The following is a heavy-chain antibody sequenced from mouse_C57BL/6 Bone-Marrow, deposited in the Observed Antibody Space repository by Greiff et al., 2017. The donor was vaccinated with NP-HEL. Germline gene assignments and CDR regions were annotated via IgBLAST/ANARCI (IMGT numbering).Heavy chain of an antibody. D-gene: IGHD1-1*01. V-gene: IGHV1-36*01. CDR2: VYPYNGGT. J-gene: IGHJ4*01. CDR1: GSTFTDYY. CDR3: ARRPGSSYDYAMDY. Sequence: EVQLQQSGPVLVKPGPSVKISCKASGSTFTDYYMHWVKQSHGKSLEWIGLVYPYNGGTSYNQKFKGQATLTVDTSASTAYMELNSLTSEDSAVYYCARRPGSSYDYAMDYWGQGTSVTVSS.